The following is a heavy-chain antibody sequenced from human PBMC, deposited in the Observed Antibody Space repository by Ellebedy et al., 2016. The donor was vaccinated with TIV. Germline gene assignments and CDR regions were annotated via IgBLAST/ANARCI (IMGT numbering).Heavy chain of an antibody. Sequence: SVKVSCKASGGTFGNYAISWVRQAPGQGLEWMGGIIPIFGTPNYAQKFQGRVTITADQSTTTVYMEMSSLRSEDTAVYYCANPYCSGGSCYSRRFYFDSWGQGTLVTVSS. J-gene: IGHJ4*02. CDR2: IIPIFGTP. CDR1: GGTFGNYA. V-gene: IGHV1-69*13. D-gene: IGHD2-15*01. CDR3: ANPYCSGGSCYSRRFYFDS.